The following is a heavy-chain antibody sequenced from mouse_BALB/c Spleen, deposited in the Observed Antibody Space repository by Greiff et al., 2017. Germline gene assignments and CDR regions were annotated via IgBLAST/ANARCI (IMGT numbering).Heavy chain of an antibody. J-gene: IGHJ3*01. CDR1: GYTFTDYN. D-gene: IGHD2-14*01. CDR3: ARFRAYDGWFAY. V-gene: IGHV1-18*01. Sequence: VQLQQSGPELVKPGASVKIPCKASGYTFTDYNMDWVKQSHGKSLEWIGDINPNNGGTIYNQKFKGKATLTVDKSSSTAYMELRSLTSEDTAVYYCARFRAYDGWFAYWGQGTLVTVSA. CDR2: INPNNGGT.